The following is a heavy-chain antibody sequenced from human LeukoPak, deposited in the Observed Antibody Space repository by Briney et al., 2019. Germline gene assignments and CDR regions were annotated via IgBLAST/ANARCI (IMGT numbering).Heavy chain of an antibody. V-gene: IGHV3-23*01. CDR1: GFTFSSYA. J-gene: IGHJ6*03. D-gene: IGHD5-12*01. Sequence: QPGGSLRLSCAASGFTFSSYAMSWVRQAPGKGLEWVSAISGSGGSTYYADSVKGRFTISRDNSKNTLYLQMNSLRAEDTAVYYCAKTTWIGHYYMAVWGKRTTVTVSS. CDR2: ISGSGGST. CDR3: AKTTWIGHYYMAV.